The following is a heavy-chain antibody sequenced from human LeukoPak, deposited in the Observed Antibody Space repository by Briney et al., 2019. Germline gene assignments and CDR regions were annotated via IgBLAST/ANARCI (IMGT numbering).Heavy chain of an antibody. Sequence: PGGSLRLSCAASGFTFSIFAMSWVRQAPGKGLEWVSAISGSGGSTYYADSVKGRFTISRDNSKNTLYLQMNSLRAEDTAVYYCAKGRREHRAMVDFDYWGQGTLVTVSS. J-gene: IGHJ4*02. CDR1: GFTFSIFA. V-gene: IGHV3-23*01. CDR3: AKGRREHRAMVDFDY. CDR2: ISGSGGST. D-gene: IGHD5-18*01.